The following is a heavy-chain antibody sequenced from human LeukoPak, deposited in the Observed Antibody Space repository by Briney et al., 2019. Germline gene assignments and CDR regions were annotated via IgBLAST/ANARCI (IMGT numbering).Heavy chain of an antibody. CDR1: GFTFSSYA. D-gene: IGHD4-23*01. Sequence: GGSLRLSCAASGFTFSSYAMSWVRQAPGKGLEWVANIKQDGSEKYYVDSVKGRFTISRDNAKNSLYLQMNSLRAEDTAVYYCARGLTVVTLKTSKTAIAYWGQGTLVTVSS. V-gene: IGHV3-7*01. J-gene: IGHJ4*02. CDR2: IKQDGSEK. CDR3: ARGLTVVTLKTSKTAIAY.